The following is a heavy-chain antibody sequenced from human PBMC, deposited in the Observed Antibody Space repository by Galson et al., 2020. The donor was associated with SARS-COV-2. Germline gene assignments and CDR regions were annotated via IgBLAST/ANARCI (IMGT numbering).Heavy chain of an antibody. CDR2: MSGSAAST. Sequence: GGSLRLSCAASGFTFRSYAMTWVRQAPGKGLEWVSGMSGSAASTYYADSVKGRFAISRDNFKNTLSLQMNNLRAEDTAVYYCAKGWSIAVAGNSLDCWGQGTLGTVSS. CDR3: AKGWSIAVAGNSLDC. D-gene: IGHD6-19*01. V-gene: IGHV3-23*01. J-gene: IGHJ4*02. CDR1: GFTFRSYA.